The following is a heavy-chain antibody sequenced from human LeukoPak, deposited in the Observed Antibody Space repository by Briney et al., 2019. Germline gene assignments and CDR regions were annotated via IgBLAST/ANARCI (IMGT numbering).Heavy chain of an antibody. Sequence: GASVKASCKASGGTFSSYAISWVRQAPGQGLEWMGGIIPIFGTANYAQKFQGRVTITADESTSTAYMELSSLRSEDTAVYYCARRGPSDYSNYEDWGQGTLVTVSS. CDR2: IIPIFGTA. D-gene: IGHD4-11*01. V-gene: IGHV1-69*13. CDR3: ARRGPSDYSNYED. CDR1: GGTFSSYA. J-gene: IGHJ4*02.